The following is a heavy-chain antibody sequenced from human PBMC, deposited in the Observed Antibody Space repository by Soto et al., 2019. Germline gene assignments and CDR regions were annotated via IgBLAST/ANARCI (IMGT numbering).Heavy chain of an antibody. Sequence: QVQLVESGGGLVKPGGSLRLSCAVSGFTFSDYYMTWIRQAPGKGLEWVSYISSSTSQKNYADAVKGRFTLSRDNAKYSLFLKMNSLRAEDTAVYYCASGRGAAADYFDFWGQGTLVTVSS. V-gene: IGHV3-11*05. CDR2: ISSSTSQK. J-gene: IGHJ4*02. CDR3: ASGRGAAADYFDF. CDR1: GFTFSDYY. D-gene: IGHD6-13*01.